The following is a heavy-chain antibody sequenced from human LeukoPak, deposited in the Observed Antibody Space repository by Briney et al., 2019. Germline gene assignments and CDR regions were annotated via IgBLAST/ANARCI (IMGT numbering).Heavy chain of an antibody. CDR3: ARDLGGSYLDY. CDR2: INSDGSST. D-gene: IGHD1-26*01. J-gene: IGHJ4*02. Sequence: GGSLRLSCAASGFTFSSYWMHWVRQAPGKGLVRVSRINSDGSSTSYADSVKGRFTISRDNAKNSLYLQMNSLRAEDTAVYYCARDLGGSYLDYWGQGTLVTVSS. V-gene: IGHV3-74*01. CDR1: GFTFSSYW.